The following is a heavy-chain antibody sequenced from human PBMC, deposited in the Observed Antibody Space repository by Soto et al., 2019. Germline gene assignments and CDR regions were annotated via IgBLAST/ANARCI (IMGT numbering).Heavy chain of an antibody. Sequence: QVQLQESGPGLVKASQTLSLICSVSGESMSSGGYYWSRIRHHPGKGLEWIGYIYDSESAYYNPSLKSRVTISIDTSKNHFAMKLSSVTAADTAVYYCARASSSSSAADYWGQGTLITVSS. CDR3: ARASSSSSAADY. J-gene: IGHJ4*02. CDR1: GESMSSGGYY. V-gene: IGHV4-31*03. CDR2: IYDSESA. D-gene: IGHD6-6*01.